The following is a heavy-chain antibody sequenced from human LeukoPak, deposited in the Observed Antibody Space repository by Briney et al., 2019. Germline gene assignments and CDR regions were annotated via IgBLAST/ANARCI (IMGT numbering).Heavy chain of an antibody. V-gene: IGHV1-2*02. D-gene: IGHD6-19*01. Sequence: ASVKVSCKASGYTFTGYYMHWVRQAPGQGLEWMGWINPNSGGTNYAQKFQGRVTMTRDTSISTAYMELSRLRSDDTAVYYCARPRNPSSGWFPDAFDIWGQGTMVTVSS. CDR2: INPNSGGT. J-gene: IGHJ3*02. CDR3: ARPRNPSSGWFPDAFDI. CDR1: GYTFTGYY.